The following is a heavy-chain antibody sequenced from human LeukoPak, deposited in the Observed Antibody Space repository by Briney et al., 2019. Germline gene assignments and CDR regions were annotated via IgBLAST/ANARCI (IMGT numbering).Heavy chain of an antibody. CDR2: INPSGGST. CDR1: GYTFTSYY. V-gene: IGHV1-46*01. J-gene: IGHJ5*02. CDR3: ARDPQWLAEDNWFDP. Sequence: ASVKVSCKASGYTFTSYYMHWVRQAPGQGLEWMGIINPSGGSTSYAQKFQGRVTMTRDTSIGTAYMELSRLRSDDTAVYYCARDPQWLAEDNWFDPWGQGTLVTVSS. D-gene: IGHD6-19*01.